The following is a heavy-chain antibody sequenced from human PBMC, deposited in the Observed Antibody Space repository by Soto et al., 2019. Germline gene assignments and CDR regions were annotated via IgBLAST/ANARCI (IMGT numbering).Heavy chain of an antibody. CDR3: ARSDIVATIVVFDY. V-gene: IGHV3-33*01. J-gene: IGHJ4*02. CDR2: IWYDGSNK. CDR1: GFTFSSYG. D-gene: IGHD5-12*01. Sequence: GGSLRLSCAASGFTFSSYGMHWVRQAPGKGLEWVAVIWYDGSNKYYADSVKGRFTISRDNSKNTLYLQMNSLRAEDTAVYYCARSDIVATIVVFDYWGQGTLVTVSS.